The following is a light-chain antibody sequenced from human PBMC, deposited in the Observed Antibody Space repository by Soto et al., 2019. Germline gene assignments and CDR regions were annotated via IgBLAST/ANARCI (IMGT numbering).Light chain of an antibody. CDR1: SSDIGTYNL. CDR3: CSYAGGSTLV. J-gene: IGLJ3*02. CDR2: EAT. V-gene: IGLV2-23*01. Sequence: QSVLTQPDYVSGSPGQSITISCTGTSSDIGTYNLVSWFQQRPGKAPKLIIYEATKRPSGVSNRFSGSKSGNTASLTISGLQTEDEADYYCCSYAGGSTLVFGGGTKLTVL.